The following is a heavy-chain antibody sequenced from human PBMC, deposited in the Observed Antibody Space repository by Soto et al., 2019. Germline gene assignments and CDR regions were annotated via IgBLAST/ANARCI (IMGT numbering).Heavy chain of an antibody. D-gene: IGHD3-16*01. CDR3: TTETADYVSMEPY. CDR2: IRSKTDGGTT. CDR1: GFTFSNAW. V-gene: IGHV3-15*01. J-gene: IGHJ4*02. Sequence: GGSLRLFCAASGFTFSNAWMSWVRQAPGKGLEWVGRIRSKTDGGTTDYPAPVKGRFTISRDDSKNTLYLQMNSLKTEDTAVYYCTTETADYVSMEPYWGQGTLVTVSS.